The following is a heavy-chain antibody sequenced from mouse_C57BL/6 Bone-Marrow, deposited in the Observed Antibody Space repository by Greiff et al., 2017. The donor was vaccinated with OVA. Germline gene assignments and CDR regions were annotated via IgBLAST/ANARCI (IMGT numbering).Heavy chain of an antibody. D-gene: IGHD6-1*01. CDR2: ISNGGGST. CDR3: ARPCAD. V-gene: IGHV5-12*01. Sequence: EVQRVESGGGLVQPGGSLKLSCAASGFTFSDYYMYWVRQTPEKRLEWVAYISNGGGSTYYPDTVKGRFTISRYKSKNTRYLQIGRLKSEDTAMYYCARPCADWGQGTLVTVSA. J-gene: IGHJ3*01. CDR1: GFTFSDYY.